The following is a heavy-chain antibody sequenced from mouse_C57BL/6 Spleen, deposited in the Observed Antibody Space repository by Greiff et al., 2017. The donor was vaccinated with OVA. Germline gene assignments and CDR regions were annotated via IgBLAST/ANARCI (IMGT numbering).Heavy chain of an antibody. D-gene: IGHD2-5*01. Sequence: VQLQQSGAELVKPGASVKLSCKASGYTFTSYWMQWVKQRPGQGLEWIGEIDPSDSYTNYNQKFKGKATLTVDTSSSTAYMQLSSLTSEDSAVYYCARLGYYSNPYAMDYWGQGTSVTVSS. CDR2: IDPSDSYT. J-gene: IGHJ4*01. V-gene: IGHV1-50*01. CDR1: GYTFTSYW. CDR3: ARLGYYSNPYAMDY.